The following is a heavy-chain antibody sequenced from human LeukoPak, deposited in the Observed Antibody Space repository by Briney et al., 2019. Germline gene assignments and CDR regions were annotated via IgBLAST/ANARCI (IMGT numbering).Heavy chain of an antibody. V-gene: IGHV1-18*01. CDR2: ISAYNGNT. D-gene: IGHD1-7*01. Sequence: ASVKVSCKASGYTFTSYGISWVRQAPGQGLEWMGWISAYNGNTNYAQKLQGRVTMTTDTSTSTAYMELRSLRSDDTAVYYCARITGTTYYYYYYCMDVWGKGTTVTVSS. J-gene: IGHJ6*03. CDR3: ARITGTTYYYYYYCMDV. CDR1: GYTFTSYG.